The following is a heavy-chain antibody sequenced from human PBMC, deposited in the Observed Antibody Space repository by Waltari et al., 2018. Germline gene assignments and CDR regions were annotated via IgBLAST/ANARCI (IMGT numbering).Heavy chain of an antibody. J-gene: IGHJ6*02. CDR3: AKGGRQGSGWIYYYYGMDV. D-gene: IGHD6-19*01. CDR2: ISGSGGST. CDR1: GFTFSSYA. Sequence: EVQLLESGGGLVQPGGSLRLSCAASGFTFSSYAMSWVRQAPGKGLEWVSAISGSGGSTYYADSVKGRFTISRDNSKNTLYLQRNSLRAEDTAVYYCAKGGRQGSGWIYYYYGMDVWGQGTTVTVSS. V-gene: IGHV3-23*01.